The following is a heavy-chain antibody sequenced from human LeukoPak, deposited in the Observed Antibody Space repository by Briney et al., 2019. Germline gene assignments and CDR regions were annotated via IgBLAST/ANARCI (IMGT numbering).Heavy chain of an antibody. J-gene: IGHJ4*02. CDR1: GYTFTSYY. Sequence: ASVKVSCKASGYTFTSYYMHWVRQAPGQGLEWMGIINPSGGSTSYAQKFQGRVTMTRDTSTSTVYMELSSLRSEDTAVYYCARGGHGYNYRLGFDYWGRGTLVTVSS. D-gene: IGHD5-24*01. CDR3: ARGGHGYNYRLGFDY. CDR2: INPSGGST. V-gene: IGHV1-46*01.